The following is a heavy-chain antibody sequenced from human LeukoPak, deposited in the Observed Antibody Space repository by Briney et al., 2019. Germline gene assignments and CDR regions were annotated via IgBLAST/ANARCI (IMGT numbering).Heavy chain of an antibody. J-gene: IGHJ4*02. V-gene: IGHV3-23*01. D-gene: IGHD5/OR15-5a*01. Sequence: GGSLKLSCAASGFTFCNYAMTWVRQAQGKGLQWVSAITGSGGSTSYADSVKGRFAISRDNSKNTLYLQMNSLRAEDTAVYYCATLMRGPTGYSVYGGEDYWGQGTLVTVSS. CDR2: ITGSGGST. CDR3: ATLMRGPTGYSVYGGEDY. CDR1: GFTFCNYA.